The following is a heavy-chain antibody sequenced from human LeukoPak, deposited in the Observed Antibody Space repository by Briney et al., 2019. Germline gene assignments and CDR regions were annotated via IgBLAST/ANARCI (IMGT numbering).Heavy chain of an antibody. Sequence: ASVKVSCRASGYIFSDYYIYWVRQAPGQGLECMGWINPDSGDTKYAQKFRGRVTMTRDTSINTVYMELSRLTSDDTAVYYCARDGPRIAVDFDYWGQGTLVTVSA. CDR2: INPDSGDT. CDR1: GYIFSDYY. CDR3: ARDGPRIAVDFDY. J-gene: IGHJ4*02. V-gene: IGHV1-2*02. D-gene: IGHD6-19*01.